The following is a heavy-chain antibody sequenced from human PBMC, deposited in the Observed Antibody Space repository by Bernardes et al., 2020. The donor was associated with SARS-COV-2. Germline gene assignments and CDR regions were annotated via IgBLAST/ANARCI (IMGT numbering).Heavy chain of an antibody. CDR1: GYSFIGYY. Sequence: ASVKVSCKASGYSFIGYYIHWVRQAPGQGFEWMGWINPNSGGTKYAQKFQGRVTMTRDTSISTLYLELSWVRSDDTALYYCARGGAGDGNDWYVGGTFDYWGQGTLVTVSS. CDR2: INPNSGGT. J-gene: IGHJ4*02. D-gene: IGHD3-16*01. CDR3: ARGGAGDGNDWYVGGTFDY. V-gene: IGHV1-2*02.